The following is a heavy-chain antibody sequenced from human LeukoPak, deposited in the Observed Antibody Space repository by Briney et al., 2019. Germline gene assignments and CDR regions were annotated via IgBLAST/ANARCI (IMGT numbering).Heavy chain of an antibody. V-gene: IGHV3-64D*09. CDR3: VKDKYPVVVAATLDY. CDR1: GFTFSNYA. J-gene: IGHJ4*02. Sequence: GGSLRLSCVGSGFTFSNYAMHWVRQAPGKGLEYVSDISSNGGITYYADSVKGRFTVSRDNSKNMLYLQMNSLRAEDTAVYYCVKDKYPVVVAATLDYWGQGILVTVSS. CDR2: ISSNGGIT. D-gene: IGHD2-15*01.